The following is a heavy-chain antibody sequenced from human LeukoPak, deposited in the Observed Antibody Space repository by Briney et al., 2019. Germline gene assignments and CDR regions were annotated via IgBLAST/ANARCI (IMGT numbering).Heavy chain of an antibody. Sequence: PGGSLRLSCAASGFTFSSYWMSWVRQAPGKGLEWVANIKQDGSEKYYADSVKGRFTVSRDDARNSLFLQMNRLRADDTAVYYCARGPSYGDRVDFLASRGQGTKVTVSS. D-gene: IGHD4-17*01. V-gene: IGHV3-7*01. CDR2: IKQDGSEK. J-gene: IGHJ1*01. CDR3: ARGPSYGDRVDFLAS. CDR1: GFTFSSYW.